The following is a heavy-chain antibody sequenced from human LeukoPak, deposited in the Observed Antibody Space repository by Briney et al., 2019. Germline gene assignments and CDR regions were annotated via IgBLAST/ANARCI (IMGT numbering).Heavy chain of an antibody. J-gene: IGHJ5*02. V-gene: IGHV3-7*03. D-gene: IGHD3-10*01. Sequence: GGSLRLSCAASGFTLSSYWMSWVRQAPGKGLEWVATIKQDGSEKYYVDSVKGRFTISRDNPKNSLYLQMNSLRAEDTAVYYCAKGSGSYFNWFDPWGQGTLVTVSS. CDR3: AKGSGSYFNWFDP. CDR1: GFTLSSYW. CDR2: IKQDGSEK.